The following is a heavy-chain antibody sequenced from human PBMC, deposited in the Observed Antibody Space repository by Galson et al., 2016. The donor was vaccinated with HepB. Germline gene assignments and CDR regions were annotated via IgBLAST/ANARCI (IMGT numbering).Heavy chain of an antibody. D-gene: IGHD5-18*01. Sequence: SLRLSCAASGFTFSSYAMSWVRQAPGKGLERVSAISGSGGNTYYADSVKGRFTISRDNSKNTLYLQMNGLRAEDTAVYYCATPRGYSYGYWDDTTTDYWGQGTLVTVSS. J-gene: IGHJ4*02. CDR2: ISGSGGNT. CDR3: ATPRGYSYGYWDDTTTDY. CDR1: GFTFSSYA. V-gene: IGHV3-23*01.